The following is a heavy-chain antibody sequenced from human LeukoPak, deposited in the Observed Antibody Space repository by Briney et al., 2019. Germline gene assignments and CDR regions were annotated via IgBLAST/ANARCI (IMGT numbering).Heavy chain of an antibody. V-gene: IGHV4-59*11. CDR3: ARGHCSSTSCSRNWFDP. CDR2: IHYCGST. Sequence: SETLSLTCTVAGGSISSQYWSWIRQPPGRGLEWMGYIHYCGSTNYNPSLKSRVTISVDTSKNQYSLQLSSVTAADTAVYYCARGHCSSTSCSRNWFDPWGQGTLVTVPS. J-gene: IGHJ5*02. D-gene: IGHD2-2*01. CDR1: GGSISSQY.